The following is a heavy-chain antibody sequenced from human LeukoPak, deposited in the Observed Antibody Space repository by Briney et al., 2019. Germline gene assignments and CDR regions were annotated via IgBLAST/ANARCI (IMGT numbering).Heavy chain of an antibody. CDR1: GFTVSSNY. V-gene: IGHV3-53*01. CDR3: ARGRPIDSSGWYCFDY. D-gene: IGHD6-19*01. J-gene: IGHJ4*02. Sequence: GGSLRLSCAASGFTVSSNYMSWVRQAPGKGLEWVSVIYTGGSTYYADSVKGRFAISRDNSKNTLYLQMNSLRAEDTAMYYCARGRPIDSSGWYCFDYWGQGTLVTVSS. CDR2: IYTGGST.